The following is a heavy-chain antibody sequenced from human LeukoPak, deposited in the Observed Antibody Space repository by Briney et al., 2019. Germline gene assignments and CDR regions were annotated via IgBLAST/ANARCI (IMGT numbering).Heavy chain of an antibody. Sequence: PSETLSLTCTVSGGSISSYYWSWIRQPPGKGLEWIGYIYYSGSTNYNPSLKSRVTMSVDTSKNQFSLKLSSVTAADTAVYYCANGYDYGDPHDYWGQGTLVTVSS. J-gene: IGHJ4*02. CDR1: GGSISSYY. D-gene: IGHD4-17*01. CDR2: IYYSGST. CDR3: ANGYDYGDPHDY. V-gene: IGHV4-59*12.